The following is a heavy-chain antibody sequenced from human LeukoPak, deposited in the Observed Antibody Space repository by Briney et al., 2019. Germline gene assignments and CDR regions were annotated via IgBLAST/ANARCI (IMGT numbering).Heavy chain of an antibody. D-gene: IGHD2-21*01. V-gene: IGHV3-48*03. CDR3: ARDIVNGPFVISLES. CDR1: GVSLSSYE. CDR2: ISSGGNTQ. Sequence: GGSLRLPCAASGVSLSSYEMNWIRQVPGKGLEWVSHISSGGNTQYYADSVRGRFTMSRDDAKNSLDLQMDSLRIEDTGVYYCARDIVNGPFVISLESWGQGARVTVSS. J-gene: IGHJ4*02.